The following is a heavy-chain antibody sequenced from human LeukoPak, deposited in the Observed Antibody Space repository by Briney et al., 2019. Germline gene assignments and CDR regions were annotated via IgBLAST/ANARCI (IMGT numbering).Heavy chain of an antibody. D-gene: IGHD3-22*01. J-gene: IGHJ4*02. CDR3: ARVTIDSDSSGYYYYNYFDY. CDR2: IIPMFGTA. CDR1: GGTFSSYA. Sequence: SVKVSCKASGGTFSSYAISWVRQAPGQGLEWMGGIIPMFGTANYAQKFQGRVTITADESTSTAYMEVSSLGSEDTAVYYCARVTIDSDSSGYYYYNYFDYWGQGTLVAVSS. V-gene: IGHV1-69*13.